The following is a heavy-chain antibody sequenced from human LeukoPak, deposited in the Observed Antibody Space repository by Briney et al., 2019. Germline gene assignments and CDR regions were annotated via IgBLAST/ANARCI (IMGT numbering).Heavy chain of an antibody. CDR2: IYTSGST. CDR1: GGSISSGSYY. V-gene: IGHV4-61*02. J-gene: IGHJ5*02. D-gene: IGHD3-22*01. Sequence: PSETLSLTCTVSGGSISSGSYYWSWIRQPAGKGLEWIGRIYTSGSTNYNPSLKSRVTMSVDTSKNQFSLKLSSVTAADTAVYYCARDLYYYDSSANARFDPWGQGTLVTVSS. CDR3: ARDLYYYDSSANARFDP.